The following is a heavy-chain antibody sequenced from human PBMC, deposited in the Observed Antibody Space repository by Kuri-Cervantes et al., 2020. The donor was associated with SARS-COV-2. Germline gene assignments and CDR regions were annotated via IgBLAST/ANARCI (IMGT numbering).Heavy chain of an antibody. D-gene: IGHD3-3*01. V-gene: IGHV1-69*13. J-gene: IGHJ6*03. Sequence: SVKVSCKASGGTFSSYAISWVRQAPGQGLEWMGGIIPIFGTANYAQKFQGRVTITADESTSTAYMELSSLRSEDTAVYYCARGIRGYDFWSGYPYYYYYMDVWGKGTTVTVSS. CDR3: ARGIRGYDFWSGYPYYYYYMDV. CDR2: IIPIFGTA. CDR1: GGTFSSYA.